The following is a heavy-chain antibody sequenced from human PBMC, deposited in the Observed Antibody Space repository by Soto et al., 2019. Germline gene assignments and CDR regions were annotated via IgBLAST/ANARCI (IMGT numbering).Heavy chain of an antibody. D-gene: IGHD2-2*01. Sequence: KTSETLSLTCTVSGGSISSGDYYWSWIRQPPGKGLEWIGYIYYSGSTYYNPSLKSRVTISVDTSKNQFSLKLSSVTAADTAVYYCARVVNIVVVPAASGSMDVWGQGTTVTVSS. CDR3: ARVVNIVVVPAASGSMDV. V-gene: IGHV4-30-4*01. J-gene: IGHJ6*02. CDR2: IYYSGST. CDR1: GGSISSGDYY.